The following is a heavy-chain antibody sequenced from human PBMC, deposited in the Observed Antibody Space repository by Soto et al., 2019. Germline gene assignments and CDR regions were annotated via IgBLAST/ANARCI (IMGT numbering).Heavy chain of an antibody. CDR2: INPSDSQT. J-gene: IGHJ4*02. Sequence: GESLKISCKGSGYSFAGYWITWVRQKPGKGLEWMGRINPSDSQTYYSPSFRGHVTISATKSITTVFLQWSSLRASDTAMYYCARQIYDSDTGPNFQYYFDSWGQGTPVTVSS. CDR3: ARQIYDSDTGPNFQYYFDS. CDR1: GYSFAGYW. D-gene: IGHD3-22*01. V-gene: IGHV5-10-1*01.